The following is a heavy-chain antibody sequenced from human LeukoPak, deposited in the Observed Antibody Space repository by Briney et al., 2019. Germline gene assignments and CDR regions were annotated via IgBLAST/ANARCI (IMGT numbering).Heavy chain of an antibody. CDR3: ASSFYSSSWTNYYYYGMDV. CDR1: GYTFTNYD. J-gene: IGHJ6*02. CDR2: IIPIFGTA. Sequence: SVKVSCKTSGYTFTNYDINWVRQAPGQGLEWMGGIIPIFGTANYAQKFQGRVTITADESTSTAYMELSSLRSEDTAVYYCASSFYSSSWTNYYYYGMDVWGQGTTVTVSS. V-gene: IGHV1-69*13. D-gene: IGHD6-13*01.